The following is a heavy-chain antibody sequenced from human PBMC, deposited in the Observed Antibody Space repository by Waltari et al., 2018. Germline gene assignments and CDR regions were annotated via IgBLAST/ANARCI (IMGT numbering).Heavy chain of an antibody. CDR2: IYTSGST. D-gene: IGHD2-2*02. CDR3: ARSYSPRGSKHYYYYMDV. V-gene: IGHV4-4*07. Sequence: QVQLQESGPGLVKPSETLSLTCTVSGGSISSYYWSWIRPPAGKGLEWIGRIYTSGSTNYNPSLKSRVTMSVDTSKNQFSLKLSSVTAADTAVYYCARSYSPRGSKHYYYYMDVWGKGTTVTISS. CDR1: GGSISSYY. J-gene: IGHJ6*03.